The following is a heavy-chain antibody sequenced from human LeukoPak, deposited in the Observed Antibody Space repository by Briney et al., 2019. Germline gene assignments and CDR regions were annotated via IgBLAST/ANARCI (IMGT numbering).Heavy chain of an antibody. CDR1: GFTFSSYG. V-gene: IGHV3-33*01. CDR3: ARQGLYDSSAYYYTGYFDY. J-gene: IGHJ4*02. Sequence: GGSLRLSCAASGFTFSSYGMHWVRQAPGKGLEWVAVIWYDGSYKYYADSVKGRFTISRDNSKNTLYLQMNSLRAEDTAVYYCARQGLYDSSAYYYTGYFDYWGQGTLVTVSS. CDR2: IWYDGSYK. D-gene: IGHD3-22*01.